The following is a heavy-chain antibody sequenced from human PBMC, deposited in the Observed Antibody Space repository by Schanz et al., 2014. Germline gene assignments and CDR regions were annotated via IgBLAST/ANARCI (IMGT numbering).Heavy chain of an antibody. CDR1: GFSFSSYT. Sequence: EVQLLESGGGLVQPGESLRLSCAASGFSFSSYTMSWVRQAPGKGLQWVSSLSGDGGTTHYADSVKGRFTISRDNSMNTVYLQMNSLRAEDTAVYYCARDQYYCGSGNPFEIWGQGTMVTVSS. D-gene: IGHD3-10*01. CDR3: ARDQYYCGSGNPFEI. CDR2: LSGDGGTT. V-gene: IGHV3-23*01. J-gene: IGHJ3*02.